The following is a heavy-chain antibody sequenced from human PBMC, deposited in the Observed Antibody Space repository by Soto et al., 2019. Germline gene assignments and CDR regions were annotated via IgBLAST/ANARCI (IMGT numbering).Heavy chain of an antibody. J-gene: IGHJ6*02. V-gene: IGHV1-69*12. D-gene: IGHD3-22*01. CDR3: ARVGAAYYYDQAAYYYYGMDV. Sequence: QVQLVQSGAEVKKPGSSVKVSCKASGGTFSSYAISWVRQAPGQGLEWVGGIIPIFGTANYAQKFQGRVTITADESTSTAYMELSSLRSEDTAVYYCARVGAAYYYDQAAYYYYGMDVWGQGTTVTVSS. CDR1: GGTFSSYA. CDR2: IIPIFGTA.